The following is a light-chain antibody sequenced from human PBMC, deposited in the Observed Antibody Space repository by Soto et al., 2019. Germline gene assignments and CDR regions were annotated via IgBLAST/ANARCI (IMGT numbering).Light chain of an antibody. CDR2: DVA. Sequence: QSALTQPRSVSGSPGQSVTISCTGSSSDVGGYNSVSWYQQLPGKAPKLMIYDVAKRPSGVPDRFSGSRSGDTASLTISGLQGEDDADYHCCSYAGSYTFYVFGSGTKLTVL. V-gene: IGLV2-11*01. CDR3: CSYAGSYTFYV. CDR1: SSDVGGYNS. J-gene: IGLJ1*01.